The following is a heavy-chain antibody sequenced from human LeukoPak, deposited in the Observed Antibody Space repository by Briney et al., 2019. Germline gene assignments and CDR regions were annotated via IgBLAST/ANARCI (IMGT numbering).Heavy chain of an antibody. CDR1: GFTFTAYH. J-gene: IGHJ4*02. V-gene: IGHV1-2*02. Sequence: ASVKVSCKASGFTFTAYHMHWVRQAPGQGLEWMGWINPNSGGTNYAQKFQGRVTMTRDTSISTAYMELRSLRSDDTAVYYCARDGVAAAGTHFDYWGQGTLVTVSS. CDR2: INPNSGGT. D-gene: IGHD6-13*01. CDR3: ARDGVAAAGTHFDY.